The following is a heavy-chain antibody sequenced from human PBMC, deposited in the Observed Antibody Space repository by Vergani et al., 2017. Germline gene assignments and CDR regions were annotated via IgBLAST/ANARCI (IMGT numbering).Heavy chain of an antibody. CDR2: IYPGDSDT. J-gene: IGHJ4*02. CDR1: GYSFTSYW. CDR3: ARHREWFRGPRDIDY. D-gene: IGHD3-3*01. Sequence: VQLVQSGAEVKKPGESLKISCKGSGYSFTSYWIGWVRQMPGKGLEWMGIIYPGDSDTRYSPSFQVQVTISADKSIRTAYLQWSSLKASDSAMYYCARHREWFRGPRDIDYWGQGTLVTVSS. V-gene: IGHV5-51*01.